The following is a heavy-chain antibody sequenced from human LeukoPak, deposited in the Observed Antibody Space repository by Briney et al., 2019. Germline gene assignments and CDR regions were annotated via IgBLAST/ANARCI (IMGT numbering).Heavy chain of an antibody. CDR3: ARGEIVAVAGTTGGYYYYGMDV. V-gene: IGHV1-69*13. D-gene: IGHD6-19*01. CDR1: GGTFRSYA. Sequence: ASEKGSCTTSGGTFRSYAIRGVRDAPGEGVVWMGEVIPLFGTANYAQKSQGRVTITADESTSTAYMELSSLRSEDTAVYYCARGEIVAVAGTTGGYYYYGMDVWGKGTTDTVSS. J-gene: IGHJ6*04. CDR2: VIPLFGTA.